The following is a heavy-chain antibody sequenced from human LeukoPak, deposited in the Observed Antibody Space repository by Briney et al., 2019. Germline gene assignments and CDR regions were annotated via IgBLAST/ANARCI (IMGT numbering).Heavy chain of an antibody. D-gene: IGHD2/OR15-2a*01. CDR2: IYYSGST. CDR3: ARQEYSNSYFDY. J-gene: IGHJ4*02. V-gene: IGHV4-39*01. CDR1: GGSISSNTYY. Sequence: KPSETLSLTCTVSGGSISSNTYYWGWIRQPPGKGLEWIGSIYYSGSTYYNPSLKSLVTISVDTSKNQFSLKLSSVTAADTAVYYCARQEYSNSYFDYWVQGTLVTVSS.